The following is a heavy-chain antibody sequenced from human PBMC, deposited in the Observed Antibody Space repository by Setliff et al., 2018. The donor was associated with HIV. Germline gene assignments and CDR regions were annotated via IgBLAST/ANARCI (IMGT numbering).Heavy chain of an antibody. Sequence: ASVKVSCKASGYTFTNNGINWVRQAPGQGLEWMGWISGYNGDTNYAHKFQGRINMTTDTSTNTAYMNLRSLRSDDTAVYYCARVLSATPPTYWGQGTLVTVSS. CDR1: GYTFTNNG. V-gene: IGHV1-18*01. CDR2: ISGYNGDT. J-gene: IGHJ4*02. CDR3: ARVLSATPPTY. D-gene: IGHD5-12*01.